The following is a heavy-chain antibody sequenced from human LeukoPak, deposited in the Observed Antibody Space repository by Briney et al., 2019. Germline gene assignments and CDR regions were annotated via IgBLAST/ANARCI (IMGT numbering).Heavy chain of an antibody. CDR3: ARFRGMATISDY. CDR2: ISSSSSYI. CDR1: GFTFSSYS. V-gene: IGHV3-21*01. D-gene: IGHD5-24*01. J-gene: IGHJ4*02. Sequence: GGSLRLSCAASGFTFSSYSMNWVRQAPGKGLEWVSSISSSSSYIYYADSVKGRFTISRDNAKNSLYLQMNSLRAEDTAVYYCARFRGMATISDYWGPGTPVTVSS.